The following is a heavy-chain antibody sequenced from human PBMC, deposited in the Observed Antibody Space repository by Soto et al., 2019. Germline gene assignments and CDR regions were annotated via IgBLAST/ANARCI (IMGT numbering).Heavy chain of an antibody. D-gene: IGHD3-10*01. CDR2: ISNSGRT. V-gene: IGHV4-31*03. CDR3: ARADYATGSYYPDY. CDR1: GGSVRRGNYY. J-gene: IGHJ4*02. Sequence: QVQLQESGPGLVKPSQTLSLTCTVSGGSVRRGNYYWSWIRQFPGKGLEWIGYISNSGRTHYNPSLRSRITTLVDTSKTQFFLELRSVTAADTALYYCARADYATGSYYPDYWGQGTLVTVSS.